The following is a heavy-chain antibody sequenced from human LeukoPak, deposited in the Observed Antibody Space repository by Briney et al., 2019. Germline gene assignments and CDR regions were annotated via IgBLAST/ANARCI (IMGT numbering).Heavy chain of an antibody. CDR3: ARDRSPGGSRSRSNWFDP. Sequence: AASVKVSCKASGYTFTSYYMHWVRQAPGQGLEWMGWISAYNGNTNYAQKLQGRVTMTTDTSTSTAYMELRSLRSDDTAVYYCARDRSPGGSRSRSNWFDPWGQGTLVTVSS. CDR1: GYTFTSYY. CDR2: ISAYNGNT. V-gene: IGHV1-18*04. D-gene: IGHD3-10*01. J-gene: IGHJ5*02.